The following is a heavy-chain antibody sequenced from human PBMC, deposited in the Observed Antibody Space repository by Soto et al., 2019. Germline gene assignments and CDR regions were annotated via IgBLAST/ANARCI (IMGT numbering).Heavy chain of an antibody. V-gene: IGHV1-3*01. D-gene: IGHD5-18*01. J-gene: IGHJ4*02. CDR1: GYTFTSYA. Sequence: QFKLVQSGAEVKNPGSSVKGSCNASGYTFTSYAMHWVRQAPGQRLEWMGWINAGNGNTKYSQKFQGRVTITRDTSASTAYMELSSLRSEDTAVYYCARDPGYSYGYNWGQGTLVTVSS. CDR3: ARDPGYSYGYN. CDR2: INAGNGNT.